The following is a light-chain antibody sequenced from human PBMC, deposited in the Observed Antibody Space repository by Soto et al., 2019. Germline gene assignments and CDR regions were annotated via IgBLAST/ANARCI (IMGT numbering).Light chain of an antibody. Sequence: NQMTQSPSTLSASVGDRVTITCRASQSISSWLAWYQQKPGKAPKLLIYKASSLESGVPSRFSGSGSGTEFTLTSSSLQPDDYPTYYCQQYNSYTTFGQGTKLDIK. CDR3: QQYNSYTT. V-gene: IGKV1-5*03. CDR1: QSISSW. J-gene: IGKJ1*01. CDR2: KAS.